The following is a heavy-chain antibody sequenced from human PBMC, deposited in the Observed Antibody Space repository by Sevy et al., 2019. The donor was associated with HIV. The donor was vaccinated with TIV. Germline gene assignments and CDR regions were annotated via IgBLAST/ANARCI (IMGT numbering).Heavy chain of an antibody. Sequence: GGSLRLSCAASGFSFSNYAMGWVPQTPGKGLEWFSAITDGGGDTYHADSVKGRFTISRDNSKNVLFLQMNSLRADDTALYYCAKGSAASRPYYFDYWGQGTLVTVSS. D-gene: IGHD2-2*01. CDR3: AKGSAASRPYYFDY. J-gene: IGHJ4*02. V-gene: IGHV3-23*01. CDR1: GFSFSNYA. CDR2: ITDGGGDT.